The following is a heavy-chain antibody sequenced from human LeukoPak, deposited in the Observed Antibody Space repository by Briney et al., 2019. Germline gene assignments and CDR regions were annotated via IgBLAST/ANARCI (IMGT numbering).Heavy chain of an antibody. D-gene: IGHD5-24*01. V-gene: IGHV3-9*01. CDR2: ISWNSGSI. CDR1: GFTFDDYA. Sequence: GGSLRLSCAASGFTFDDYAMHWVRQAPGKGLEWVSGISWNSGSIGYADSVKGRLTISRDNAKNSLYLQMNSLRAEDTALYYCAKARDGLIGDAFDIWGQGTMVTVSS. J-gene: IGHJ3*02. CDR3: AKARDGLIGDAFDI.